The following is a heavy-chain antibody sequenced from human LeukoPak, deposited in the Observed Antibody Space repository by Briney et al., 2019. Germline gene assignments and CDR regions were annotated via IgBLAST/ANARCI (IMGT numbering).Heavy chain of an antibody. D-gene: IGHD2-2*01. CDR2: IYYSGST. CDR1: GGSISGSSYY. CDR3: ARERSSTSCYQD. Sequence: SETLSLTCTVSGGSISGSSYYWGWIRQPPGKGLEWIGSIYYSGSTYYNPSLKSRVTISVDTSKNQFSLKLSSVTAADTAVYYCARERSSTSCYQDWGQGTLVTVSS. J-gene: IGHJ4*02. V-gene: IGHV4-39*07.